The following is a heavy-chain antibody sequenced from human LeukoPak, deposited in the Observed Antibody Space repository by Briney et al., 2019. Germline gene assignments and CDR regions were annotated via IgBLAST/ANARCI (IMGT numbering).Heavy chain of an antibody. J-gene: IGHJ4*02. D-gene: IGHD2-15*01. Sequence: GGSLRLSCAASEFSFSNFAMYWVRQPPGKGLEWLAVISYDGSIRYYADSVKGRFTISRDNAKNMLYLQMNSLRAEDTAVYYCARGGLFKYFFDYWGQGTPVAVSS. CDR3: ARGGLFKYFFDY. CDR1: EFSFSNFA. V-gene: IGHV3-30*04. CDR2: ISYDGSIR.